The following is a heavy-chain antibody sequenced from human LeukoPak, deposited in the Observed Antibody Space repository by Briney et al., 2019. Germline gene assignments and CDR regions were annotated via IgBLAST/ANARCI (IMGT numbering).Heavy chain of an antibody. CDR3: ARDRRSSGWYEYYGMDV. CDR2: ISAYNGNT. Sequence: ASVKVSCKASGYTFTSYGISWVRQAPGQGLEWMGWISAYNGNTNYAQKLQGRVTITRDTSAGTAYMELSRLRSEDTAVYYCARDRRSSGWYEYYGMDVWGQGTTVTVSS. V-gene: IGHV1-18*01. J-gene: IGHJ6*02. CDR1: GYTFTSYG. D-gene: IGHD6-19*01.